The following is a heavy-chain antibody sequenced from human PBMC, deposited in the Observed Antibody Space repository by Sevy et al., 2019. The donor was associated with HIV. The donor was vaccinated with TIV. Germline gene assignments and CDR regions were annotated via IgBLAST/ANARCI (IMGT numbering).Heavy chain of an antibody. J-gene: IGHJ4*02. CDR1: GFTFSSSW. CDR3: VRDRTGWAESSGYFDY. V-gene: IGHV3-74*01. D-gene: IGHD3-22*01. Sequence: GGSLRLSCAASGFTFSSSWMHWVRQGPGKGLVWVSRINSDGSSLRYADSVKGRFTISRDNAKNTLYLQMNSLRSEDTAVYYCVRDRTGWAESSGYFDYWGQGILVTVSS. CDR2: INSDGSSL.